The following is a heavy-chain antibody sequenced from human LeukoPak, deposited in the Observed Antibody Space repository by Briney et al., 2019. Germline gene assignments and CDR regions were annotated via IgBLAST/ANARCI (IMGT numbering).Heavy chain of an antibody. D-gene: IGHD2-2*01. CDR1: EFTFSSYW. V-gene: IGHV3-7*01. Sequence: GGSLRLSCAASEFTFSSYWMSWVRQAPGKGLEWVANIKQDGSEKYYVDSVKGRFAISRDNAKNSLYLQMNSLRAEDTAVYYCARDGGVVPAANYYYGMDVWGQGTTVTVSS. CDR2: IKQDGSEK. CDR3: ARDGGVVPAANYYYGMDV. J-gene: IGHJ6*02.